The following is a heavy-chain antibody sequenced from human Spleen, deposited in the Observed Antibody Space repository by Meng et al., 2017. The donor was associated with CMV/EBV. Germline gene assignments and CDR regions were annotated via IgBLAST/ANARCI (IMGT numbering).Heavy chain of an antibody. V-gene: IGHV3-43*01. CDR2: ISWDGGST. CDR3: AKVGLSGSSGYLSGHEAFDI. Sequence: GGSLRLSCAASGFAFDDYRMHWVRQVPGKGLEWVSLISWDGGSTYYGDSVKGRFTISRDNSKNSPYLQMNSLRTEDTALYYCAKVGLSGSSGYLSGHEAFDIWGQGTMVTVSS. CDR1: GFAFDDYR. D-gene: IGHD3-22*01. J-gene: IGHJ3*02.